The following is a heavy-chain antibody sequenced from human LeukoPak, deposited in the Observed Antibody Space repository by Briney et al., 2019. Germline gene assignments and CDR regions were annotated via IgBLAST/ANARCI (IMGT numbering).Heavy chain of an antibody. CDR2: IYYSGST. J-gene: IGHJ5*02. CDR3: ARYDFWSGYPPLRNNWFDP. CDR1: GGSISSYY. D-gene: IGHD3-3*01. Sequence: SETLSLTCTVSGGSISSYYWSWIRQPPGKGLEWIGYIYYSGSTNYNPSLKSRVTISVDTSKDQFSLKLSSVTAADTAVYYCARYDFWSGYPPLRNNWFDPWGQGTLVTVSS. V-gene: IGHV4-59*01.